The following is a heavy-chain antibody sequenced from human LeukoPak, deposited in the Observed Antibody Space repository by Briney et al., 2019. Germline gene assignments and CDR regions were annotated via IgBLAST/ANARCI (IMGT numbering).Heavy chain of an antibody. CDR1: GYTFTGYY. Sequence: ASVKVSCKASGYTFTGYYMHWVRQAPGQGLEWMGWINPNSGGTNYAQKFQGWVTMTRDTSISTAYMELSRLRSDDTAVYYCAREKILTYGGNSGGYYGMDVWGQGTTVTVSS. J-gene: IGHJ6*02. CDR3: AREKILTYGGNSGGYYGMDV. CDR2: INPNSGGT. V-gene: IGHV1-2*04. D-gene: IGHD4-23*01.